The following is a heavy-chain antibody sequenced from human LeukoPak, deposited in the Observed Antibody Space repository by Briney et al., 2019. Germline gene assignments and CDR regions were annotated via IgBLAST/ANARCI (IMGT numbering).Heavy chain of an antibody. CDR2: INPNSGGT. J-gene: IGHJ4*02. CDR3: ARDREEGGWYDY. CDR1: GCTFTGYY. V-gene: IGHV1-2*06. D-gene: IGHD6-19*01. Sequence: ASVKVSCKASGCTFTGYYMHWVRQAPGQGLEWMGRINPNSGGTNYAQKFQGRVTMTRDTSISTAYMELSRLRSDDTAVYYCARDREEGGWYDYWGQGTLVTVSS.